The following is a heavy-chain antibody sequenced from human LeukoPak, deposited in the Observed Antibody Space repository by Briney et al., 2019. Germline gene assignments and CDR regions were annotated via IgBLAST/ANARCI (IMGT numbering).Heavy chain of an antibody. V-gene: IGHV3-23*01. D-gene: IGHD3-3*01. CDR3: AKDSKVDRGVYYDFWSGYYVNWFDP. CDR2: ISGSGGST. CDR1: GFTFSSYA. Sequence: GGSLRLSCAASGFTFSSYAMSWVRQAPGKGLEWVSAISGSGGSTYYADSVKGRFTISRDNSKNTLYLQMNSLRAEDTAVYYCAKDSKVDRGVYYDFWSGYYVNWFDPWGQGTLVTVSS. J-gene: IGHJ5*02.